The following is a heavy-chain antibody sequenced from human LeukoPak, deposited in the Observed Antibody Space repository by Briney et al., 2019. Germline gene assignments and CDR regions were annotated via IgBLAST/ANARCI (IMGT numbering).Heavy chain of an antibody. Sequence: ASVKVSCKASGYTFTSYGISWVRQAPGQGLEWMGWISAYNGNTKYSQKFQGRVTITRDTSASTAYMELSSLRSEDTAVYYCARWGGTVAGNGVRYYYGMDVWGKGTTVTVSS. D-gene: IGHD6-19*01. V-gene: IGHV1-18*04. CDR1: GYTFTSYG. CDR3: ARWGGTVAGNGVRYYYGMDV. CDR2: ISAYNGNT. J-gene: IGHJ6*04.